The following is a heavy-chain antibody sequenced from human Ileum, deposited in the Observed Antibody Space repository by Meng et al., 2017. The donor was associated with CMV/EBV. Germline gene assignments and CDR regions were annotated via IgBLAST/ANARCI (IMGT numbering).Heavy chain of an antibody. D-gene: IGHD2-2*01. J-gene: IGHJ6*02. CDR3: ARDYQVVPAAISYYYYGMDV. CDR2: IIPILGIA. Sequence: SVKVSCKASGGTFSSYTISWVRQAPGQGLEWMGRIIPILGIANYAQKFQGRVTITADKSTSTAYMELSSLRSEDTAVYYCARDYQVVPAAISYYYYGMDVWGQGTTVIVSS. CDR1: GGTFSSYT. V-gene: IGHV1-69*04.